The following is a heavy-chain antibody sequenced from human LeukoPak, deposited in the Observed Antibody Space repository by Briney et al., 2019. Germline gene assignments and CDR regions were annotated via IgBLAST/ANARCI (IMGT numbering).Heavy chain of an antibody. CDR1: GFTFSSYA. D-gene: IGHD2-2*02. CDR2: ISYDGSNK. CDR3: ARAGRSYCSSTSCYNGREWYFDY. V-gene: IGHV3-30-3*01. Sequence: GGSLRLACAASGFTFSSYAMHWVRQAPGKGLEWVAVISYDGSNKYYADSVKGRFTISRDNSKNTLYLQMNSLRAEDTAVYYCARAGRSYCSSTSCYNGREWYFDYWGQGTLVTVSS. J-gene: IGHJ4*02.